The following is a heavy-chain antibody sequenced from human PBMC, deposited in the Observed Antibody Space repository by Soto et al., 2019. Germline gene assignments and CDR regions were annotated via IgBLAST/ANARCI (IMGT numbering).Heavy chain of an antibody. CDR3: AKDIVRYTYGACDY. CDR1: GFTFNTYG. CDR2: ISYDGSNK. V-gene: IGHV3-30*18. J-gene: IGHJ4*02. Sequence: QVQLVESGGAVVQPGKSLRLSCAASGFTFNTYGMYWVRQAPGKGLEWVAAISYDGSNKYHADSVKGRFTISSDNFKKNLYLQMNSLRVEDTAVYYCAKDIVRYTYGACDYWGQGALVTVSS. D-gene: IGHD5-18*01.